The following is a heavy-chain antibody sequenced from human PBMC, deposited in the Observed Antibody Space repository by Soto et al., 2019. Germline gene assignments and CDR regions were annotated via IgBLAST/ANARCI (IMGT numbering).Heavy chain of an antibody. CDR3: ARSVPPLSWFDP. CDR1: GFPFSAFA. J-gene: IGHJ5*02. V-gene: IGHV3-23*01. CDR2: IGGSGASI. Sequence: EVQLLESGGDVVQPGGSLRLSCATSGFPFSAFAMNWVRHAPGKGLEWVSGIGGSGASIYYADSVKGRFTISRDNSKNTVYLQMNSLRAEDTAFYYCARSVPPLSWFDPWGQGTLVNVSS.